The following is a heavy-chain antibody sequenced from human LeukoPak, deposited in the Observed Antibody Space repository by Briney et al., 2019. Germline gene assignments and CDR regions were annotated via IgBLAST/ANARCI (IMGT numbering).Heavy chain of an antibody. CDR1: GGSISSYY. CDR2: IYTSGGT. D-gene: IGHD6-6*01. V-gene: IGHV4-4*09. CDR3: ARTDSSSPNVAWFDP. J-gene: IGHJ5*02. Sequence: KPSETLSLTCTVSGGSISSYYWSWIRQPPGKGLEWIGYIYTSGGTNYNPSLKSRVTISVDTSKNQFSLKLSSVTAADTAVYYCARTDSSSPNVAWFDPWGQGTLVTVSS.